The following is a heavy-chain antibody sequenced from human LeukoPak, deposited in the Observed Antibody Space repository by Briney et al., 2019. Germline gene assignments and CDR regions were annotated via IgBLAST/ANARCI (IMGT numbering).Heavy chain of an antibody. Sequence: GGSLRLSCAASGFTFSNAWMSWVRQAPGKGLGWVGRIKSKTDGGTTDYAAPVKGRFTISRDDSKNTLYLQMNSLKTEDTAVYYCTTASVGDDSSGYYYGSFDYWGQGTLVTVSS. CDR1: GFTFSNAW. V-gene: IGHV3-15*01. D-gene: IGHD3-22*01. CDR3: TTASVGDDSSGYYYGSFDY. J-gene: IGHJ4*02. CDR2: IKSKTDGGTT.